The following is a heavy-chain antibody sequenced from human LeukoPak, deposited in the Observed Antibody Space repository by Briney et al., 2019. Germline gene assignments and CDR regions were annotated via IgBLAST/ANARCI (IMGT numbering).Heavy chain of an antibody. J-gene: IGHJ6*02. CDR1: GGTFSSYA. V-gene: IGHV1-69*13. Sequence: SVKVSCKASGGTFSSYAISWVRQAPGQGLEWMGGIIPIFGTANYAQKFQGRVTITADESTSTAYMELSSLRSEDTAVYYCARERIVVVPAAINYYYGMDVWGQGTTVTVSS. D-gene: IGHD2-2*01. CDR3: ARERIVVVPAAINYYYGMDV. CDR2: IIPIFGTA.